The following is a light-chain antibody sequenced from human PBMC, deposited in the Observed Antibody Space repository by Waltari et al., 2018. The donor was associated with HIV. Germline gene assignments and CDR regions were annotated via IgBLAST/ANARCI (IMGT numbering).Light chain of an antibody. V-gene: IGLV1-44*01. CDR1: SSNIGSYA. J-gene: IGLJ3*02. Sequence: QSVLPQPPSASVTPGQRVTISCSGSSSNIGSYAVNWYQQIPGAAPKLLIYTKSKRPSGVPDRFAGSKSGTSASLAISGLQSEDEGDYYCASWDDSLNGRVFGGGTKLTVL. CDR2: TKS. CDR3: ASWDDSLNGRV.